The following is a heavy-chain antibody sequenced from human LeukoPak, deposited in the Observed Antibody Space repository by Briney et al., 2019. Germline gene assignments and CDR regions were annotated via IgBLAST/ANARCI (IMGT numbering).Heavy chain of an antibody. CDR1: GFTFDDYA. D-gene: IGHD5/OR15-5a*01. CDR3: AKAADLYEYYFDY. J-gene: IGHJ4*02. Sequence: GRSLRLSCAASGFTFDDYAMHWVRQAPGKGLEWVSGISWNSGSIGYADSVKGRFTISRDNAKNSLYLQMNSLRAEDMALYYCAKAADLYEYYFDYWGQGTLVTVSS. V-gene: IGHV3-9*03. CDR2: ISWNSGSI.